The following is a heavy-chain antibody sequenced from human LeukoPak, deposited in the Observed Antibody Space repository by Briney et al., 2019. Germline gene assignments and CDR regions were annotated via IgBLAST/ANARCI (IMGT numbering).Heavy chain of an antibody. J-gene: IGHJ4*02. V-gene: IGHV3-30*03. CDR1: GLTFSSYG. Sequence: PGGSLRLSCAASGLTFSSYGMHWVRQAPGKGLEWVAVISYEGSKQYYADSVKGRFTISRDNSKNMVYLQMNSLRAEDTAVYYCARTREQLQVLDYWGQGTLVTVSS. CDR2: ISYEGSKQ. CDR3: ARTREQLQVLDY. D-gene: IGHD6-19*01.